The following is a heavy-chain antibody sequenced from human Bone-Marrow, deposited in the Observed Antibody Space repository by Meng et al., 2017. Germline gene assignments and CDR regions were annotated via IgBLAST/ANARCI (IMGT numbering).Heavy chain of an antibody. V-gene: IGHV4-31*03. J-gene: IGHJ4*02. Sequence: LRLSCTVSGGSISSGGYYWSWIRQHPGKGLEWIGYIYYSGSTYYNPSLKSRVTISVDTSKNQFSLKLSSVTAADTAVYYCARVAGLRPNSSGSSRRYYFDYWGQGTLVTVSS. CDR3: ARVAGLRPNSSGSSRRYYFDY. D-gene: IGHD6-19*01. CDR2: IYYSGST. CDR1: GGSISSGGYY.